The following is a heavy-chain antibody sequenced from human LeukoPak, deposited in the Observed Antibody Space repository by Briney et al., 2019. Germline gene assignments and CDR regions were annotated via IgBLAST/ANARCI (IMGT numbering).Heavy chain of an antibody. CDR1: GGSVSSGSYY. Sequence: PSETLSLTCTVSGGSVSSGSYYWSWIRQPPGKGLEWIGDIYYSGNTNYNPSLKSRVSISVDTSKNQFSLKVSSVTAADTAVYYCARGGTRAVASSLDYWGQETLVTVSS. V-gene: IGHV4-61*01. CDR3: ARGGTRAVASSLDY. CDR2: IYYSGNT. D-gene: IGHD6-19*01. J-gene: IGHJ4*02.